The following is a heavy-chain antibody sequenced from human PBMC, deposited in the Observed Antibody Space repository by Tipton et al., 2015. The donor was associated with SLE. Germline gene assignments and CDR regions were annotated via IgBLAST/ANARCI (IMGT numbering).Heavy chain of an antibody. CDR3: ARERMGSDS. D-gene: IGHD3-10*01. J-gene: IGHJ4*02. Sequence: LRLSCTVSGGSIRSYYWSWIRQPPGKGLEWIGNIEYSGSEYSGSAKYNLSLKSRVTISLDTSKNHFSLKLSSVTAADTAVYYCARERMGSDSWGQGTLVTVSS. CDR2: IEYSGSEYSGSA. CDR1: GGSIRSYY. V-gene: IGHV4-59*01.